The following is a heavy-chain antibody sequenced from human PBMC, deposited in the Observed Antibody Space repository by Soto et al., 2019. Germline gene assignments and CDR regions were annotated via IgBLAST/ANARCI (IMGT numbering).Heavy chain of an antibody. CDR3: AKARDSSTWFGTGHY. J-gene: IGHJ4*02. CDR1: GFTFSNYA. D-gene: IGHD6-13*01. V-gene: IGHV3-23*01. CDR2: ISGNGVSR. Sequence: EVQLLESGGGLVQPGGSLRLSCAASGFTFSNYALTWVRQAPGKGLEWVSTISGNGVSRYYADSVKGRFTISRDNSENTLYRLMNSLRAEDTAVYYCAKARDSSTWFGTGHYWGQGTLVAVSS.